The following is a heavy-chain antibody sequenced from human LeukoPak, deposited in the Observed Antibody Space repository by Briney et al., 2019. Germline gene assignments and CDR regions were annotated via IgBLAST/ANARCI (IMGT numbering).Heavy chain of an antibody. V-gene: IGHV3-30*02. CDR2: IWYGGSNK. D-gene: IGHD1-26*01. CDR3: AKDNPELRYAFDI. Sequence: PGGSLRLSCAASGFTFSSYAMHWVRQAPGKGLEWVAVIWYGGSNKYYADSVKGRFTISRDNSKNTLYLQMNSLRAEDTAVYYCAKDNPELRYAFDIWGQGTMVTVSS. J-gene: IGHJ3*02. CDR1: GFTFSSYA.